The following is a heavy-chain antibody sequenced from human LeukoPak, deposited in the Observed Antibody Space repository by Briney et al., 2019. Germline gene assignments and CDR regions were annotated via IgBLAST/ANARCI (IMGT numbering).Heavy chain of an antibody. CDR2: TYYRSTWYN. Sequence: SQTLSLTCAISGDSVSSNSVTWNWIRQSPSRGLEWLGRTYYRSTWYNDYAVSVRGRITVKPDTYKNQFSLHLNSVTPEDTAVYYCARRLTQYDCFDPWGQGILVTVSS. V-gene: IGHV6-1*01. CDR3: ARRLTQYDCFDP. J-gene: IGHJ5*02. D-gene: IGHD2-2*01. CDR1: GDSVSSNSVT.